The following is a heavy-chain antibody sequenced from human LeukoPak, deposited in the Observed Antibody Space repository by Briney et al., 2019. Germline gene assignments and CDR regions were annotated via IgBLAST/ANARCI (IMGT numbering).Heavy chain of an antibody. CDR2: IYYGGST. Sequence: PSQTLSLTCTVSGGSVSSHDYYWTWIRQPPGKGLEWIGYIYYGGSTSYNPSLKSRVTISVDTSKNQFSLKLSSVTAADTAVYYCARRGECVGYWGQGTLVTVSS. D-gene: IGHD3-16*01. J-gene: IGHJ4*02. CDR1: GGSVSSHDYY. V-gene: IGHV4-30-4*01. CDR3: ARRGECVGY.